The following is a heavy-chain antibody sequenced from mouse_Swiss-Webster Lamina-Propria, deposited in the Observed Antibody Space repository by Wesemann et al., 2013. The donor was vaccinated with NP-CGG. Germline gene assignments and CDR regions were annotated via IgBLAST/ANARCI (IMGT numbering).Heavy chain of an antibody. D-gene: IGHD2-1*01. Sequence: GLEWIGVIDPSDSYTSYNQKFKGKATLTVDTSSSTAYMQLSSLTSEDSAVYYCTRSGGNPDYWGQGTTLTVSS. CDR3: TRSGGNPDY. J-gene: IGHJ2*01. CDR2: IDPSDSYT. V-gene: IGHV1-59*01.